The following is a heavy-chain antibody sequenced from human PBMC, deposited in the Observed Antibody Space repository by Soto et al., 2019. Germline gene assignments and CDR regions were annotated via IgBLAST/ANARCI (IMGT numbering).Heavy chain of an antibody. J-gene: IGHJ3*02. D-gene: IGHD3-10*01. CDR1: GDSVSSNSAA. Sequence: QVQLQQSGPGLVKPSQTLSLTCAISGDSVSSNSAAWNWIRQSPSRGLEWLGRTFYRSKWYNEYAGSVKSRITIHPDTSKNQFSLQLNSVTPEDTAVYYCAREIPDYYGSGCVAFDIWGQGTMVTVSS. CDR3: AREIPDYYGSGCVAFDI. V-gene: IGHV6-1*01. CDR2: TFYRSKWYN.